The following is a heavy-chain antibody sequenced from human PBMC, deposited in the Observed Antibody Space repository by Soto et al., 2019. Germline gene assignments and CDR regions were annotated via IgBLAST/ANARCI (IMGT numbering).Heavy chain of an antibody. D-gene: IGHD5-12*01. CDR1: GGSISSYY. Sequence: PSETLSLTCTVSGGSISSYYWSWIRQPPGKGLEWIGYIYYSGSTNYNPSLKSRVTISVDTSKNQFSLKLSSVTAADTAVYYCAVFPGTITYLPHLYYYYGMDVWGQGTTVTVSS. CDR2: IYYSGST. CDR3: AVFPGTITYLPHLYYYYGMDV. V-gene: IGHV4-59*01. J-gene: IGHJ6*02.